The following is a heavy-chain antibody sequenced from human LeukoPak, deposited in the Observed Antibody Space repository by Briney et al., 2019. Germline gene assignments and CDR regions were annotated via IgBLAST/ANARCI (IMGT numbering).Heavy chain of an antibody. CDR1: GFTFSSYA. CDR3: ARDGYCDFWSGYYLEIGFFDY. CDR2: ISYDGSNK. V-gene: IGHV3-30*01. Sequence: GGSLRLSCAASGFTFSSYAMHWVRQAPGKGLEWVAVISYDGSNKYYADSVKGRFTISRDNSKNTLYLQMNSLRAEDTAVYYCARDGYCDFWSGYYLEIGFFDYWGQGTLVTVS. J-gene: IGHJ4*02. D-gene: IGHD3-3*01.